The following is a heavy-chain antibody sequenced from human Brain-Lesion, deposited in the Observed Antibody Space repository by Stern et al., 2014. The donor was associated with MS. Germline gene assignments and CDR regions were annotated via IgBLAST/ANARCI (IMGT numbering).Heavy chain of an antibody. Sequence: VRLVQSGPGLVKPSQTLSLTCTVSGGSISSGDNYWSWIRQPPGKGPEWIGYIHYSGGTYFNPSLKSRATISADTSKNQFSLKLNSMTAADTAVYYCARVPDYGDAFFDYWGQGILVTVSS. D-gene: IGHD4-17*01. CDR2: IHYSGGT. CDR1: GGSISSGDNY. CDR3: ARVPDYGDAFFDY. V-gene: IGHV4-30-4*01. J-gene: IGHJ4*02.